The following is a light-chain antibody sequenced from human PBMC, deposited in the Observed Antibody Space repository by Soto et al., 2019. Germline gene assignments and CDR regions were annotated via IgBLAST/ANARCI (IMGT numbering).Light chain of an antibody. V-gene: IGLV2-14*01. J-gene: IGLJ1*01. Sequence: LTQPASVSGSPGQSITISCTGTPSDVGGSNFVSWYHQYPGNAPKLLIYEVRNRPSGVSNRFSGPKSGNTASLTISGLQAEDEADYYCSSYTSSSPSYVFGTGTKVTVL. CDR3: SSYTSSSPSYV. CDR1: PSDVGGSNF. CDR2: EVR.